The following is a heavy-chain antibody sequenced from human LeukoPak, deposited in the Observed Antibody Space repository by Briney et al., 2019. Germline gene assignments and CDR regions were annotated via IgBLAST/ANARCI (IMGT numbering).Heavy chain of an antibody. D-gene: IGHD2-15*01. V-gene: IGHV4-59*12. CDR3: AREPLHSSFDY. CDR2: IYYSGST. CDR1: GGSISSYY. Sequence: SETLSLTCTVSGGSISSYYWSWIRQPPGKGLEWIGYIYYSGSTNYNPSLKSRVTISVDTSKNQFSLKLSSVTAADTAVYYCAREPLHSSFDYRGQGTLVTVSS. J-gene: IGHJ4*02.